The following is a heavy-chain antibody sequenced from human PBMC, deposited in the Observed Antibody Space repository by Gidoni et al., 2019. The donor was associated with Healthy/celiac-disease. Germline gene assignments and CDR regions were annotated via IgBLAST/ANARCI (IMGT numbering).Heavy chain of an antibody. J-gene: IGHJ4*02. Sequence: EVQLVESGGGLVQPGGSLRLSCAASGFTFSSYARSWVRQAPGKGLEWVSAISGSGGSTYYADYVKGRFTISRDNSKNTLYLQMNSLRAEDTAVYYCAKSRYFDWLSIDYWGQGTLVTVSS. D-gene: IGHD3-9*01. CDR2: ISGSGGST. V-gene: IGHV3-23*04. CDR1: GFTFSSYA. CDR3: AKSRYFDWLSIDY.